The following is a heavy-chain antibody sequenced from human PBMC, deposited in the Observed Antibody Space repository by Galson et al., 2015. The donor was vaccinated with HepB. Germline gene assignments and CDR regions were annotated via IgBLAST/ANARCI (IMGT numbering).Heavy chain of an antibody. CDR3: ARGSSDWYGIDY. D-gene: IGHD6-19*01. Sequence: SLRLSCAASGFTFSSYWIHWVRQVPGKGLVWVSRMSSDGGHKNYADSVQGRFTISRDNAKNTLFLQMNSLSADDTAVYYCARGSSDWYGIDYWGQGILVTVSS. V-gene: IGHV3-74*01. CDR2: MSSDGGHK. CDR1: GFTFSSYW. J-gene: IGHJ4*02.